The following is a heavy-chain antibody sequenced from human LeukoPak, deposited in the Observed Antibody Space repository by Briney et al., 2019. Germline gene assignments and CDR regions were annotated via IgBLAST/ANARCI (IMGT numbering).Heavy chain of an antibody. Sequence: SGTLSLTCTVSGGSISSYYLSWIRQPPGKGLEWVWYIYYSGGTNYNPSLKSRVTTSVGTSKNQFSLKLSYVTAADTAVYYCARDMAVAGSLYNWFDPWGQGTLVTVSS. CDR3: ARDMAVAGSLYNWFDP. V-gene: IGHV4-59*01. CDR1: GGSISSYY. CDR2: IYYSGGT. D-gene: IGHD6-19*01. J-gene: IGHJ5*02.